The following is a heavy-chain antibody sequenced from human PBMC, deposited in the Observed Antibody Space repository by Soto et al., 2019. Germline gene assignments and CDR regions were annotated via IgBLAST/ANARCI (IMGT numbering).Heavy chain of an antibody. V-gene: IGHV3-64*01. D-gene: IGHD6-19*01. CDR3: AREGYSSGCPDY. J-gene: IGHJ4*02. CDR2: ISSNGGST. Sequence: EVQLVESGGGLVQPGGSLRLSCAASGFTFSSYAMHWVRQAPGKGLEYVSAISSNGGSTYYANSVKGRFTISRDNSKNSLYLQMGSLRAEDMAVYDCAREGYSSGCPDYWGQGTLVTVSS. CDR1: GFTFSSYA.